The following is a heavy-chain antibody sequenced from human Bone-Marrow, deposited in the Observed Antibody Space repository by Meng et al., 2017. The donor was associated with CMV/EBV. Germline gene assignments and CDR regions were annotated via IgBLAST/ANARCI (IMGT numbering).Heavy chain of an antibody. J-gene: IGHJ5*02. V-gene: IGHV1-69*02. Sequence: KASGGAFSSYTITWVRQAPGQGLEWMGRIIPMLDMTGYAREFQGRVTITADKSTSTAYMELSSLRFEDTAVYYCARGLEPRFTYFDPWGQGTLVTVSS. CDR3: ARGLEPRFTYFDP. CDR2: IIPMLDMT. D-gene: IGHD1-1*01. CDR1: GGAFSSYT.